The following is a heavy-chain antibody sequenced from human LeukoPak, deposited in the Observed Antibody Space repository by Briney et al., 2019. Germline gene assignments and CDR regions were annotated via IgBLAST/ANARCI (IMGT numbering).Heavy chain of an antibody. Sequence: PGRSLRLSCAASGFTFSSYGMHWVRQAPGKGLEWVAVISYDGSNKYYADSVKGRFTISRDNSKNTLYLQMNSLRAEDTAVYYRAKGSIFGMVNDYWGQGTLVTVSS. J-gene: IGHJ4*02. CDR3: AKGSIFGMVNDY. V-gene: IGHV3-30*18. CDR1: GFTFSSYG. D-gene: IGHD3-3*01. CDR2: ISYDGSNK.